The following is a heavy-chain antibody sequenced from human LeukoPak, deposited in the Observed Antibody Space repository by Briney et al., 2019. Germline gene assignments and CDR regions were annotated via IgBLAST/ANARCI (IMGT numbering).Heavy chain of an antibody. CDR1: GLTFGDYV. V-gene: IGHV3-43D*04. Sequence: GASLTLSCAPSGLTFGDYVMHWVRHTPAKGLEWVSVISWDGGSTSSAHSVKARFTISRDNSKYPLYLQMNTLRPEERPMFHCAKHRDYYFDYWGQGTPVTVSS. CDR2: ISWDGGST. CDR3: AKHRDYYFDY. D-gene: IGHD3/OR15-3a*01. J-gene: IGHJ4*02.